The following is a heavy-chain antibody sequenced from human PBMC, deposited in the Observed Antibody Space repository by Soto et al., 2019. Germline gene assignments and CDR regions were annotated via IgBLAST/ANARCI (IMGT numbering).Heavy chain of an antibody. V-gene: IGHV4-38-2*02. CDR3: RRSSRYSTDV. J-gene: IGHJ6*02. D-gene: IGHD6-13*01. Sequence: SDTLSLNCTFCGYPIRSRSYWGWIRQPPGKGLEWIGSIYSTGNTYYNPSLNSQVTISVDTSKNQFSLNVISVTAADTAVYYCRRSSRYSTDVWGQGTTVT. CDR1: GYPIRSRSY. CDR2: IYSTGNT.